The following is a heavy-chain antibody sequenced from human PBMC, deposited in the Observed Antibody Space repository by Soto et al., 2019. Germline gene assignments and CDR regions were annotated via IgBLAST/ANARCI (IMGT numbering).Heavy chain of an antibody. V-gene: IGHV3-23*01. Sequence: GGSLRLSCAASGFTFSSYAMNGVRQAPGKGLEWVSTISGSGGTASYADSVTGRFTISRDNSKSTLYLQMNSLRAEDTAVYYCAKGRCSGGSCYSSDYLGQGTLVTVS. CDR2: ISGSGGTA. J-gene: IGHJ4*02. CDR3: AKGRCSGGSCYSSDY. CDR1: GFTFSSYA. D-gene: IGHD2-15*01.